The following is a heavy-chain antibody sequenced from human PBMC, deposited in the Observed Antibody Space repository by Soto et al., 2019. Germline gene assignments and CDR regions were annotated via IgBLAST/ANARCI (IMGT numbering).Heavy chain of an antibody. CDR2: VFSGGST. J-gene: IGHJ4*02. Sequence: EVQLVESGGGLIQPGGYLRLSCEPSGFTVHGNYMSWVRQASGKGLEWVSVVFSGGSTYYDDSVKGRFTISRDISNNTRSLQINSLRAEDTAVYFRASARGYNYGFDYWGQGTLVTVSS. V-gene: IGHV3-53*01. CDR1: GFTVHGNY. D-gene: IGHD5-18*01. CDR3: ASARGYNYGFDY.